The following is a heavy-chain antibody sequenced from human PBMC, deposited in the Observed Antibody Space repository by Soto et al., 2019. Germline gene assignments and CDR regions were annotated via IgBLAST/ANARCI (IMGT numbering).Heavy chain of an antibody. CDR1: GFTFSSYG. D-gene: IGHD4-17*01. CDR3: AIGGRTAATTEGPQHY. J-gene: IGHJ4*02. V-gene: IGHV3-33*01. CDR2: IWFDGSNK. Sequence: GGSLRLSCAASGFTFSSYGMHWVRQAPGKGLEWVAVIWFDGSNKNYADSVKGRFTVSRDNSKNTLYLQMDSLRAEDTAIYYCAIGGRTAATTEGPQHYLSQGTLVTVSS.